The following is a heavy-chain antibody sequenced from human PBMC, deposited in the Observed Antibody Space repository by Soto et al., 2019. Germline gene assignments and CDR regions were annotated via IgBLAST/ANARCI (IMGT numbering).Heavy chain of an antibody. CDR3: AREAGYCSRTSCYRRAFDT. CDR1: GFTFSGHW. D-gene: IGHD2-2*01. J-gene: IGHJ3*02. CDR2: INTDGGSS. Sequence: EVQLLESGGDLVQPGGSLRLSCAASGFTFSGHWMHWVRQVPGKGLEWVSRINTDGGSSAYADSVKGRFSISRDNAKNTLYLQMNGLRAEDTAVYYCAREAGYCSRTSCYRRAFDTWGQGTTVIVSS. V-gene: IGHV3-74*03.